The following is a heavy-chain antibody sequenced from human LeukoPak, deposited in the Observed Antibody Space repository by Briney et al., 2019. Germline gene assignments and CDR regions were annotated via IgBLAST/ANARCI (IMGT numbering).Heavy chain of an antibody. V-gene: IGHV3-23*01. CDR1: GFTFSTYA. Sequence: GGSLRLSCAASGFTFSTYAMTWIRQAPGKGLEGVSAISGRGDSRYYADSVKGRFTISRDNSKNTLYLQMNSLRAEDTAVYYCAKVPMVRGLTYDYWGQGTLVTVSS. D-gene: IGHD3-10*01. J-gene: IGHJ4*02. CDR2: ISGRGDSR. CDR3: AKVPMVRGLTYDY.